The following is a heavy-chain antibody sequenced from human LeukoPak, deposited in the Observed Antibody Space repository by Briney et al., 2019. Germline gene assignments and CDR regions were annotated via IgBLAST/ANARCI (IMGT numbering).Heavy chain of an antibody. J-gene: IGHJ4*02. D-gene: IGHD1-26*01. CDR1: GFTFSSYW. CDR2: IKQDGSEK. Sequence: GGSLRLSCAASGFTFSSYWMSWVRQAPGKGLEWVANIKQDGSEKYYVDSVKGRFTISRDNAKNSLYLQMNSLRAEDTAVYYCARDSSGSYYFLDYWGQGTLVTVSS. V-gene: IGHV3-7*01. CDR3: ARDSSGSYYFLDY.